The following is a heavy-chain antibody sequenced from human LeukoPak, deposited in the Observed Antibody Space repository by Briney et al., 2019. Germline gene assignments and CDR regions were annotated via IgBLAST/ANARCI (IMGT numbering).Heavy chain of an antibody. Sequence: SETLSLTCTVSGGSISSYYWSWIRQPPGKGLEWIGYIYYSGSTNYNPSLKSRVTISVDTSKNQFPLKLSSVTAADTAVYYCARHDSSGWYLSPMDVWGQGTTVTVSS. CDR3: ARHDSSGWYLSPMDV. J-gene: IGHJ6*02. V-gene: IGHV4-59*08. CDR1: GGSISSYY. D-gene: IGHD6-19*01. CDR2: IYYSGST.